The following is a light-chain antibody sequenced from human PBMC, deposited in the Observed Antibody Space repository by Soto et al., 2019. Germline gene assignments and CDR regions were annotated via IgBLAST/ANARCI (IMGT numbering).Light chain of an antibody. Sequence: EIVLTQSPATLFLSAGERATLSCRASQSVSSYLAWYQQKPGQAPRLLIYDASNRATGIPARFSGSGSGTDFTLTISSLEPEDFAVYYCQQRSNWPPDFGQGTRLEIK. J-gene: IGKJ5*01. CDR1: QSVSSY. CDR3: QQRSNWPPD. CDR2: DAS. V-gene: IGKV3-11*01.